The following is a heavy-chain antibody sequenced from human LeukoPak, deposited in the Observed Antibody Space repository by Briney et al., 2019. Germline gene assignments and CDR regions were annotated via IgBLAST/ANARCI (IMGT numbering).Heavy chain of an antibody. CDR2: SNEDGSTT. D-gene: IGHD1-26*01. CDR1: GFTFSGYA. V-gene: IGHV3-74*01. CDR3: VRDLGGRSGH. Sequence: GGSLRLSCAASGFTFSGYAMSWVRQAPGKGLVWVSRSNEDGSTTNYADSVKGRLTISRDNAKNTLYLQMNSLTAEDTAVYYCVRDLGGRSGHWGQGTLVTVSS. J-gene: IGHJ4*02.